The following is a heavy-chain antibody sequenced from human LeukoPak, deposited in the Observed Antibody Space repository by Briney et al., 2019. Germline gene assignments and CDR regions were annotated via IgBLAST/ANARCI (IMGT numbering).Heavy chain of an antibody. CDR1: GFTFSSHS. D-gene: IGHD6-6*01. CDR3: AKVTWESRPPDCNS. CDR2: IRGSGDTA. V-gene: IGHV3-23*01. Sequence: GGSLRLSCAASGFTFSSHSMAWVRQAPGKGLEWVSAIRGSGDTALYADSVKGRFTISSDNFRNIVYLEMNSLRAEDTATYYCAKVTWESRPPDCNSWGPGTLVTVS. J-gene: IGHJ4*02.